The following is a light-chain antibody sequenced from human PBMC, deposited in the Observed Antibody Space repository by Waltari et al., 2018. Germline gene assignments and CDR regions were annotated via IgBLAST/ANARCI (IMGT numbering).Light chain of an antibody. CDR2: DAS. CDR1: QGISNY. Sequence: DIQMTQSPSSLSASVGDRVTITCRASQGISNYLAWYQQKPGKVPQLLIYDASTLQSGVPSRFSGGGSGTDFTLTISSLRPEDVATYYCQKYTSAPATFGQGTKLEIQ. V-gene: IGKV1-27*01. J-gene: IGKJ2*01. CDR3: QKYTSAPAT.